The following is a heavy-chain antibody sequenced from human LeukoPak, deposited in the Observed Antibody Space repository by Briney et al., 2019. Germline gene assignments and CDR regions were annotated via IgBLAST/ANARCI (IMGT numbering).Heavy chain of an antibody. CDR1: GGTFSNYA. CDR2: IIPIFGTA. Sequence: SVKVSCKASGGTFSNYAISWVRQAPGQGLEWMGGIIPIFGTANYAQKFQGRVTITTDESTSTAYMELSSLRSEDTAVYYCARPQPSSWPTNSHDAFDIWGQGTMVTVTS. V-gene: IGHV1-69*05. D-gene: IGHD6-13*01. J-gene: IGHJ3*02. CDR3: ARPQPSSWPTNSHDAFDI.